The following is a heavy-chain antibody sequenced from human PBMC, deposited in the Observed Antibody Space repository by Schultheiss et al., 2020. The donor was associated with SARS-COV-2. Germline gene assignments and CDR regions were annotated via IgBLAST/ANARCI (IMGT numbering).Heavy chain of an antibody. CDR3: AGGRGYGSGSYFYYFDY. D-gene: IGHD3-10*01. V-gene: IGHV3-23*01. J-gene: IGHJ4*02. CDR2: ILSSGTT. CDR1: GFTFSNNA. Sequence: GGSLRLSCAASGFTFSNNAMTWVRQAPGKGLEWVSTILSSGTTHYADSVKGRLTISRDNSRNTLSLQMNSLRADDTAVYYCAGGRGYGSGSYFYYFDYWGQGILVTVSS.